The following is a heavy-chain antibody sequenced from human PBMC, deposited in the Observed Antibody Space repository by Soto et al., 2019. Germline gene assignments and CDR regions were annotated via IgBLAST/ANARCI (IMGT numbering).Heavy chain of an antibody. CDR3: ANWAVLAGTQIFDY. D-gene: IGHD6-19*01. CDR2: ISWNSGSI. J-gene: IGHJ4*02. V-gene: IGHV3-9*01. Sequence: GGSLRLSCAASGFTFDDYAMHWVRQAPGKGLEWVSGISWNSGSIGYADSVKGRFTISRDNAKNTLYLQMNSLRAEDTAVYYCANWAVLAGTQIFDYWGQGTLVNVSS. CDR1: GFTFDDYA.